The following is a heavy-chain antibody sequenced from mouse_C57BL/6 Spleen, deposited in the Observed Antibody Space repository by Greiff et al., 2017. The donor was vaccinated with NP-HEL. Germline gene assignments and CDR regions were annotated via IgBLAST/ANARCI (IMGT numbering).Heavy chain of an antibody. V-gene: IGHV1-55*01. J-gene: IGHJ4*01. CDR3: ARRGTQRAMDY. CDR1: GYTFTSYW. D-gene: IGHD2-14*01. Sequence: VQLQQSGAELVKPGASVKMSCKASGYTFTSYWITWVKQRPGQGLEWIGDIYPGSGSTNYNEKFKSKATLTVDTSSSTAYMQLSSLTSEDSAVYYCARRGTQRAMDYWGQGTSVTVSS. CDR2: IYPGSGST.